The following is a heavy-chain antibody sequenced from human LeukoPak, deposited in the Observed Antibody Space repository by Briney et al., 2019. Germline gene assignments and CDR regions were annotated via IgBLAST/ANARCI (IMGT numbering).Heavy chain of an antibody. Sequence: PSETLSLTCAVYGGSFSGYYWSWIRQPPGKGLEWIGEINHSGSTNYNPSLKSRVTISVDTSKNQFSLKLSSVTAADTAVYYCARGSLPEYYYDSSGYYLNWGQGTLVTVSS. V-gene: IGHV4-34*01. CDR1: GGSFSGYY. CDR2: INHSGST. D-gene: IGHD3-22*01. J-gene: IGHJ4*02. CDR3: ARGSLPEYYYDSSGYYLN.